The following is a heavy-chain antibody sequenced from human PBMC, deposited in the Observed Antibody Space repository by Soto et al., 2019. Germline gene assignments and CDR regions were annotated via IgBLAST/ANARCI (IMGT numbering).Heavy chain of an antibody. CDR3: ARHDCSGGSCLLYFDY. CDR1: GGSISSSSYY. J-gene: IGHJ4*02. V-gene: IGHV4-39*01. D-gene: IGHD2-15*01. CDR2: IYYSGST. Sequence: QLQLQESGPGLVKPSETLSLTCTVSGGSISSSSYYWGWIRQPPGKGLEWIGRIYYSGSTYYNPSPKSRVTISVDTSKNQFSLKLSSVTAADTAVYYCARHDCSGGSCLLYFDYWGQGTLVTVSS.